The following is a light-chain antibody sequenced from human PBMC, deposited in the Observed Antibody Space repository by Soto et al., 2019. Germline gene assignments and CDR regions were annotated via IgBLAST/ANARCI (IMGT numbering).Light chain of an antibody. V-gene: IGLV2-14*03. CDR1: SSDVGGYNY. CDR2: EVS. CDR3: SSYTYIRTLYYV. Sequence: QSALTQPASVSGSPGQSITISCTGTSSDVGGYNYVSWYQLHPGKAPKLMIYEVSNRPSGVSNRFSGSKSGNTASLTISGLQAEDEADYFCSSYTYIRTLYYVFGTGTKVTVL. J-gene: IGLJ1*01.